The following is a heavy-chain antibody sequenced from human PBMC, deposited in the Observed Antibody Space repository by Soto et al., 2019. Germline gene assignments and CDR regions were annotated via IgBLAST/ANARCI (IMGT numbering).Heavy chain of an antibody. CDR3: ASGGLYI. CDR1: GFTFSNYD. V-gene: IGHV3-13*01. CDR2: IGTDGDT. J-gene: IGHJ4*02. Sequence: EVQLVESGGGLVQPGGSLRLSCAASGFTFSNYDMHWVHQTSGKGLEWVAGIGTDGDTFYPGSVKGRFSISREDAKNSFYLQMNSLRAEDTAVYYCASGGLYICGQGTLVTVSS. D-gene: IGHD3-16*01.